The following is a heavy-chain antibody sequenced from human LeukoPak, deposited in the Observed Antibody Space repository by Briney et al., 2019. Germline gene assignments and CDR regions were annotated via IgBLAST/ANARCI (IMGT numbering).Heavy chain of an antibody. Sequence: GRSLRLSCAASGFTFSSYAMHWVRQAPGKGLEWVAVISYDGSNKYYADSVKGRFTISRDNSKNTLYLQMNSLRAEDTAVYYCARGNYGFDYWGQGTLVTVSS. D-gene: IGHD1-7*01. V-gene: IGHV3-30*04. CDR2: ISYDGSNK. J-gene: IGHJ4*02. CDR1: GFTFSSYA. CDR3: ARGNYGFDY.